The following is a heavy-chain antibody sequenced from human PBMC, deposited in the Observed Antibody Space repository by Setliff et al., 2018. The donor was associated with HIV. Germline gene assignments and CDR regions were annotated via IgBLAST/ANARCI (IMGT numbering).Heavy chain of an antibody. D-gene: IGHD2-2*01. Sequence: NPSETLSLTCTVSGGSIRTYYWSWIRQPPGKGLEWIGYIYYSGSTNYNPSLKSRVTISVDTSKNQFSLKLSSVTAADTAVYYCARGSAPEDIVVVPPGRAFDIWGQGTMVT. CDR3: ARGSAPEDIVVVPPGRAFDI. CDR2: IYYSGST. J-gene: IGHJ3*02. V-gene: IGHV4-59*01. CDR1: GGSIRTYY.